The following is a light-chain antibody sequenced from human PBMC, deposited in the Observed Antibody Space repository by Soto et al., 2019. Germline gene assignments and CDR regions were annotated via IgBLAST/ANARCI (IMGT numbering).Light chain of an antibody. V-gene: IGLV4-60*03. Sequence: QPVLTQSSSASASLGSSVKLTCTLSSGHSSYIIAWHHQQPGKAPRYLMKLEGSGSYNKGSGVPDRFSGSSSGADRYLTISNLQSEDEADYYCETWDSNTHVFGTGTKLTVL. CDR1: SGHSSYI. CDR3: ETWDSNTHV. J-gene: IGLJ1*01. CDR2: LEGSGSY.